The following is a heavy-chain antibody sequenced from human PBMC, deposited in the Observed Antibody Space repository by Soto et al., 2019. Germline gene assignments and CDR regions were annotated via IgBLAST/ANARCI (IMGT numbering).Heavy chain of an antibody. V-gene: IGHV4-39*07. D-gene: IGHD4-17*01. Sequence: SETLSLTCTVSGGSISSSSYYWGWIRQPPGKGLEWIGEIYHSGSTNYNPSLKSRVTISVDKSKNQFSLKLSSVTAADTAVYYCAGDYGDYVDPSRTGAFDIWGQGTMVTVSS. CDR2: IYHSGST. CDR1: GGSISSSSYY. CDR3: AGDYGDYVDPSRTGAFDI. J-gene: IGHJ3*02.